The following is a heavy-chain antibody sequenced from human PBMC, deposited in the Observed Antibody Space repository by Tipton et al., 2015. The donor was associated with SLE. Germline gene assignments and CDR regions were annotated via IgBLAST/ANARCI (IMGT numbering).Heavy chain of an antibody. CDR3: ARVTAVAGSFDY. Sequence: TLSLTCTVSGGSISSHYWSWIRQPPGKGLEWIGYIYYSGSTNYNPSLKSRVTISVDTSKNQFSLKLSSVTAADTAVYYCARVTAVAGSFDYWGQGTLVTVSS. CDR2: IYYSGST. CDR1: GGSISSHY. V-gene: IGHV4-59*11. J-gene: IGHJ4*02. D-gene: IGHD6-19*01.